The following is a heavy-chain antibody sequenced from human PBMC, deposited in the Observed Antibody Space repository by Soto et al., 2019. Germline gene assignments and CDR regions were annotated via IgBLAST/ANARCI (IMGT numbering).Heavy chain of an antibody. CDR1: GYTFTGYY. CDR2: INPNIGGT. V-gene: IGHV1-2*04. CDR3: ARNGVPDNSGYHGAFDI. D-gene: IGHD3-22*01. Sequence: EASVKVSCKASGYTFTGYYMHWVRRAPGQGLEWMGWINPNIGGTNYAQKFQGWVTMTTDTSISTAYMELSRLRSDDTAVYYCARNGVPDNSGYHGAFDIWGQGTMVTVSS. J-gene: IGHJ3*02.